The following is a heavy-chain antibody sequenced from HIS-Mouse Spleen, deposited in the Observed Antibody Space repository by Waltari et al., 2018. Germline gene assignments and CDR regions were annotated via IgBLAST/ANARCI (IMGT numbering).Heavy chain of an antibody. CDR2: IYYSGST. CDR1: GGSIRTRRYF. Sequence: QLQLQESGPGLVKPSETLSLTCTASGGSIRTRRYFRAWIRQPPGKGLEWIGSIYYSGSTYYNPSLKSRVTISVDTSKNQFSLKLSSVTAADTAVYYCAREIPYSSSWYDWYFDLWGRGTLVTVSS. CDR3: AREIPYSSSWYDWYFDL. V-gene: IGHV4-39*07. D-gene: IGHD6-13*01. J-gene: IGHJ2*01.